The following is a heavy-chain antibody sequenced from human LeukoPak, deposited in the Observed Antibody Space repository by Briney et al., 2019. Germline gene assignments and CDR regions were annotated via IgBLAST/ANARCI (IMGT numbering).Heavy chain of an antibody. D-gene: IGHD6-19*01. J-gene: IGHJ5*02. CDR2: INPNSGGT. CDR3: ARGLRQWLNSHWFDP. V-gene: IGHV1-2*02. CDR1: GYTFTGYY. Sequence: ASVKVSCKASGYTFTGYYMHWVRQAPGQGLEWMGWINPNSGGTNYAQKFQGRVTMTRNTSISTAYMELSSLRSEDTAVYYCARGLRQWLNSHWFDPWGQGTLVTVSS.